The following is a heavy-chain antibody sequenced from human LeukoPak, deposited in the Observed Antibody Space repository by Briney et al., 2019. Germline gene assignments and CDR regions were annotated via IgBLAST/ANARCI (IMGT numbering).Heavy chain of an antibody. V-gene: IGHV4-59*01. Sequence: PSETLSLTCTVSGGSLSRYYWNWLRQPPGKGLEWIGHIYYSGSTNYNPSLKCRVAISVDTSKHQFSLKLTSVTASVTAVYYCARHGYGYVSAFDIWGQGTMVTVSS. CDR3: ARHGYGYVSAFDI. D-gene: IGHD5-18*01. CDR2: IYYSGST. J-gene: IGHJ3*02. CDR1: GGSLSRYY.